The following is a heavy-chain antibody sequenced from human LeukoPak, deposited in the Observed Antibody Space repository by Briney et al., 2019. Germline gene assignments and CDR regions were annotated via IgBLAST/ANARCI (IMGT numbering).Heavy chain of an antibody. D-gene: IGHD3-9*01. CDR1: GYTFTSYD. CDR2: MNPNSGNT. Sequence: GASVKVSCKASGYTFTSYDINWVRQATGQGLEWMGWMNPNSGNTGYAQKFQGRVTMTRNTSISTAYMELSSLRSEDTAVYYCARADFDWLSRCPIFDYWGQGTLVTVSS. CDR3: ARADFDWLSRCPIFDY. V-gene: IGHV1-8*01. J-gene: IGHJ4*02.